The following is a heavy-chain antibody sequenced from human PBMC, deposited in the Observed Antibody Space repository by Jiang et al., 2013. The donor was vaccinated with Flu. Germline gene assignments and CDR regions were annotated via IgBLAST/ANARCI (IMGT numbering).Heavy chain of an antibody. CDR2: DPEDGET. V-gene: IGHV1-24*01. J-gene: IGHJ3*02. CDR3: ATVLREYSGYGRNAFDI. D-gene: IGHD5-12*01. Sequence: DPEDGETIYAQKFQGRVTMTEDTSTDTAYMELSSLRSEDTAVYYCATVLREYSGYGRNAFDIWGQGTMVTVSS.